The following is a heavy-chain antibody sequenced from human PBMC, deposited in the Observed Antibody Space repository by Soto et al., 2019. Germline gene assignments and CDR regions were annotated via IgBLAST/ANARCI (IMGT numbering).Heavy chain of an antibody. CDR3: AKGPLRRYDVWSGYHHAFDI. V-gene: IGHV3-23*01. J-gene: IGHJ3*02. CDR2: SSCSGGST. Sequence: LSRSWAASGLTFSSYAMSWVRQPPAQGLKWVSASSCSGGSTYYAASVKGRFTISRDKSKNPLYLLMNSLRAEDTAVYYGAKGPLRRYDVWSGYHHAFDIWRQGTMVTVSS. CDR1: GLTFSSYA. D-gene: IGHD3-3*01.